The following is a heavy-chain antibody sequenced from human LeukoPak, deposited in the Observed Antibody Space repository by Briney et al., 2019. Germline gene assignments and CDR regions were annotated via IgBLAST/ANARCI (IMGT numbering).Heavy chain of an antibody. CDR1: GFTFSSYA. V-gene: IGHV3-23*01. J-gene: IGHJ4*02. Sequence: GGSLRLSCAASGFTFSSYAMSWVRQAPGKGLEGVSRVGGSGGSTYYTDSVKGRFPISRDNSKNTLYLQMNSLRAEDTALYYCATPHTGPGGGTNYPPHYWGQGTLVTVSS. D-gene: IGHD3-10*01. CDR2: VGGSGGST. CDR3: ATPHTGPGGGTNYPPHY.